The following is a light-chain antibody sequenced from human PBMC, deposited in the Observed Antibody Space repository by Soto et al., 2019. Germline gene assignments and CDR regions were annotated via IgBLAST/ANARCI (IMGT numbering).Light chain of an antibody. CDR1: QDISSA. V-gene: IGKV1-13*02. Sequence: AVQLTQSPSSLSASVGDRVTITCRASQDISSALAWYQQKPGKVPKLLIYNAYSLESGVPSRFSGSGSGTDFTLTISSLQPEDFATYCCQQFKSLPPVTFGGGTKVEIK. J-gene: IGKJ4*01. CDR2: NAY. CDR3: QQFKSLPPVT.